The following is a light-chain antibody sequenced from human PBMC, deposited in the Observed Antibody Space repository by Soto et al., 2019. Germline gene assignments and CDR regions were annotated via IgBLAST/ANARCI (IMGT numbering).Light chain of an antibody. Sequence: QSALTQPRSVSGSPGQSVTISCTGTSSDVGAYNYVSWYQQHPGKAPKVMIYDVNKRPSGVPDRFSGSKSDNTASLTISGLQAEDESDYYCCAYAGSYSLVFGGGTKVT. CDR3: CAYAGSYSLV. V-gene: IGLV2-11*01. J-gene: IGLJ2*01. CDR1: SSDVGAYNY. CDR2: DVN.